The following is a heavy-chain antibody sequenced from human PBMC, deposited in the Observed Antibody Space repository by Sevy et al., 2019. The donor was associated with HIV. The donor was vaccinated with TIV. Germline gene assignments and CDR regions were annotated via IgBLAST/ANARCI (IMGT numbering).Heavy chain of an antibody. V-gene: IGHV1-24*01. CDR1: GYTLTELS. J-gene: IGHJ4*02. Sequence: ASVKVSCKASGYTLTELSMHWVRQAPGKGLEWRGGFDPEDGETIYAQKFQGSVTMTEDTSTDTAYMELSSLRSEATAVYYCATDLPTLVIYYAYWGQGTLVTVSS. CDR3: ATDLPTLVIYYAY. CDR2: FDPEDGET. D-gene: IGHD3-16*01.